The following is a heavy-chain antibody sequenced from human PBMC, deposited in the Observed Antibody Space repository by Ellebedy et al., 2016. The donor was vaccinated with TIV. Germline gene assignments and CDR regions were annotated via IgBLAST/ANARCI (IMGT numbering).Heavy chain of an antibody. D-gene: IGHD5-18*01. CDR2: ISGSGGST. V-gene: IGHV3-23*01. CDR1: GFTFSNYA. CDR3: AQLWLRPNYFDY. J-gene: IGHJ4*02. Sequence: GESLKISCAASGFTFSNYAMSWVRQAPGKGLEWVSAISGSGGSTYYADSVKGRFTISRDNSKNTLYFQMNSLRAEDTAVYYCAQLWLRPNYFDYWGQGTLVTVSS.